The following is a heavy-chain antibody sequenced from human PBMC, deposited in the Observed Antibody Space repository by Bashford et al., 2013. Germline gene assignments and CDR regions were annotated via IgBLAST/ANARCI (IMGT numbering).Heavy chain of an antibody. D-gene: IGHD2-15*01. CDR2: IYTSGST. J-gene: IGHJ3*02. Sequence: SSETLSLTCTVSGGSISSYYWSWIRQPAGKGLEWIGRIYTSGSTNYNPSLKSRVTMSVDTSKNQFSLKLSSVTAADTAVYYCAGKSSIVVVVTATPLSTLFDIWGQGTMVTVSS. CDR1: GGSISSYY. V-gene: IGHV4-4*07. CDR3: AGKSSIVVVVTATPLSTLFDI.